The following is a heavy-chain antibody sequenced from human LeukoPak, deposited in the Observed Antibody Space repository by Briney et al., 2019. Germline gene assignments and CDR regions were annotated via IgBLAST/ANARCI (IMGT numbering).Heavy chain of an antibody. V-gene: IGHV3-66*01. Sequence: GGSLRLSCAASEFTVSANYMSWVRQAPGKGLEWVSVIYSGGSTYYADSVNGRLTISRDNAKKSVYLQMNSLRAEDTAVYYCARGSTYSSGWYTGFDYWGQGSLVTVSS. D-gene: IGHD6-19*01. CDR1: EFTVSANY. CDR2: IYSGGST. CDR3: ARGSTYSSGWYTGFDY. J-gene: IGHJ4*02.